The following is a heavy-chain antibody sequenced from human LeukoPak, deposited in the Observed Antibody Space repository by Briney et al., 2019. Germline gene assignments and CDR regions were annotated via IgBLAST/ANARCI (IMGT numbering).Heavy chain of an antibody. D-gene: IGHD2-15*01. V-gene: IGHV4-30-4*01. Sequence: PSETLSLTCTVSGGSISSGDDYWSSIRQPPGKGLEWIGYIYYSGTTYYNPSLKSRASISVDTSKNQFSLKLSSVTAADTALYFCVRLVGYYSRGSCYHFDYWGQGSLVTVSS. J-gene: IGHJ4*02. CDR3: VRLVGYYSRGSCYHFDY. CDR2: IYYSGTT. CDR1: GGSISSGDDY.